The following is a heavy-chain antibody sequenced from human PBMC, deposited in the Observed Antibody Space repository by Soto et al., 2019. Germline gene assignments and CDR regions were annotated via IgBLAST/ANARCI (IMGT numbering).Heavy chain of an antibody. CDR2: INHSGST. CDR1: GGSFSGYY. CDR3: ARTLFSYYYYYLDV. V-gene: IGHV4-34*01. J-gene: IGHJ6*03. Sequence: QVQLQQWGAGLLKPSETLSLTCAVYGGSFSGYYWSWIRQPPGKGLEWIGEINHSGSTNYNPSLKSRVTISVATSKNQFSLKLSSVTAADTAVYYCARTLFSYYYYYLDVWAKGPRSPSP.